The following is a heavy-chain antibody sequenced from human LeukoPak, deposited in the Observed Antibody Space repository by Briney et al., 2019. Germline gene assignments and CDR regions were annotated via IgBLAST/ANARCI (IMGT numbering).Heavy chain of an antibody. CDR1: GFTFSTYW. Sequence: GGSLRLSCAASGFTFSTYWMSWVRQAPGKGLEWVANIKQDGSEKYSVDSVKGRFTISRDNAKKSLYLQMNSLRAEDTAVYYCAINGGTYRPHAFDIWGHGTMVIVSS. D-gene: IGHD1-26*01. CDR3: AINGGTYRPHAFDI. J-gene: IGHJ3*02. CDR2: IKQDGSEK. V-gene: IGHV3-7*01.